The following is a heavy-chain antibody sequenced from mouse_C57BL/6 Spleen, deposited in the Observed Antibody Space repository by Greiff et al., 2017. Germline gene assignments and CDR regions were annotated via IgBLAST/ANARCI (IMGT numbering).Heavy chain of an antibody. CDR2: ISSGSSTI. J-gene: IGHJ2*01. Sequence: LVESGGGLVKPGGSLKLSCAASGFTFSDYGMHWVRQAPEKGLEWVAYISSGSSTIYYADTVKGRFTISRDNAKNTLFLQMTSLRSEDTAMYYCARNYYGSSLYYFDYWGQGTTLTVSS. D-gene: IGHD1-1*01. CDR1: GFTFSDYG. V-gene: IGHV5-17*01. CDR3: ARNYYGSSLYYFDY.